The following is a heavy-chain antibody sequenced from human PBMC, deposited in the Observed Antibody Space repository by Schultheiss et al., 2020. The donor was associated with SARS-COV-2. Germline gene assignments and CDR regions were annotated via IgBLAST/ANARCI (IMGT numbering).Heavy chain of an antibody. D-gene: IGHD6-19*01. CDR3: ARERGSGWLGSNLPIDY. CDR2: INSDGSST. J-gene: IGHJ4*02. Sequence: GGSLRLSCAASGFTFSSYWMHWVRQAPGKGLVWVSRINSDGSSTSYADSVKGRFTISRDNAKNSLYLQMNSLRSEDTAVYYCARERGSGWLGSNLPIDYWGQGTLVTVSS. V-gene: IGHV3-74*01. CDR1: GFTFSSYW.